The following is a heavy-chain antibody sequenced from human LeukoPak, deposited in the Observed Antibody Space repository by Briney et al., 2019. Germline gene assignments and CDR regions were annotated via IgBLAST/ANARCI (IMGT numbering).Heavy chain of an antibody. CDR1: GGSVSSYY. CDR3: ARGYCGGDCYHTLNWFDP. J-gene: IGHJ5*02. Sequence: SETLSLTCTVSGGSVSSYYWSWIRQPPGKGLEWIGYIYYSGSTNYNPSLKSRVTISVDTSKNQFSLKLSSVTAADTAVYYCARGYCGGDCYHTLNWFDPWGQGTLVTVSS. CDR2: IYYSGST. V-gene: IGHV4-59*02. D-gene: IGHD2-21*02.